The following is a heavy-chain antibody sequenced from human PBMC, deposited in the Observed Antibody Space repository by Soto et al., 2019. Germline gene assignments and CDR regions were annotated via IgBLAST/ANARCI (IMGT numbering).Heavy chain of an antibody. Sequence: QVQLVQSGAEVKKPGSSVKVSCKASGGTFSSYAISWVRQAPGQGLEWMGGIIPIFGTANYAQKFHGRVTITADESTSTAYMELSSLRSADTAVYYCAREGTGGNSYYYYGMDVWGQGTTVTVSS. CDR2: IIPIFGTA. CDR1: GGTFSSYA. V-gene: IGHV1-69*01. CDR3: AREGTGGNSYYYYGMDV. D-gene: IGHD2-21*02. J-gene: IGHJ6*02.